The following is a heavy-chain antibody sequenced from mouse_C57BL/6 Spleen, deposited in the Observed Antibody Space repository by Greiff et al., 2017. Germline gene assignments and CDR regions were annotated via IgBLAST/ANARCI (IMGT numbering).Heavy chain of an antibody. CDR3: GRELDVTGYAMDY. Sequence: QVQLQQPGAELVKPGASVKMSCKASGYTFTSYWMHWVKQRPGRGLEWIGRIDPRGGGTKYNEKFKSKATLTVDKPSSTAYMQLSSLTSEDSAVYYCGRELDVTGYAMDYWGQGTSVTVSS. J-gene: IGHJ4*01. D-gene: IGHD4-1*01. CDR1: GYTFTSYW. CDR2: IDPRGGGT. V-gene: IGHV1-72*01.